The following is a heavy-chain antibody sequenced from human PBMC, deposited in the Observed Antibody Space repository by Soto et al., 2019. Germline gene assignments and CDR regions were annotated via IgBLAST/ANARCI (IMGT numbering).Heavy chain of an antibody. D-gene: IGHD3-22*01. Sequence: PSETLSLTCAVSGGSISSGTWWSWVRQPPGRGLEWIGEIYHSGSPNYNPSLKSRVTMSVDKSKNTLYLQMNSLRAEDTAVYYCAKVRITTDDYWGQGTLVTVSS. CDR3: AKVRITTDDY. CDR1: GGSISSGTW. J-gene: IGHJ4*02. V-gene: IGHV4-4*02. CDR2: IYHSGSP.